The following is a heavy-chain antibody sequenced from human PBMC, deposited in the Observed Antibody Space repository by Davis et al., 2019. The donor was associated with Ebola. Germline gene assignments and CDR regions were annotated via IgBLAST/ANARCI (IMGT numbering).Heavy chain of an antibody. CDR1: GDFISTYY. Sequence: MPSETLSLTCTVSGDFISTYYWSWIRQTPGKGLEWIGYIYSYSGSTNYNPSLKSRVTISVDTSKNQFSLKLSSVTAADTAVYYCARVRQLWLKAYYYYYGMDVWGKGTTVTVSS. D-gene: IGHD5-18*01. CDR3: ARVRQLWLKAYYYYYGMDV. J-gene: IGHJ6*04. CDR2: IYSYSGST. V-gene: IGHV4-59*12.